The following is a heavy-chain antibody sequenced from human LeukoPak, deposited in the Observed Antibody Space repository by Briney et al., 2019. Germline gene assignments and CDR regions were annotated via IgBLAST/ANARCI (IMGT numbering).Heavy chain of an antibody. J-gene: IGHJ4*02. CDR3: ARDVFYGSGSAFDY. Sequence: ASVKVSCKASGGTFSSYAISWVRQAPGQGLEWMGGIIPIFGTANYAQKFQGRVTITADESTRTAYMELSSLRSEDTAVYYCARDVFYGSGSAFDYWGQGTLVTVSS. D-gene: IGHD3-10*01. CDR2: IIPIFGTA. V-gene: IGHV1-69*13. CDR1: GGTFSSYA.